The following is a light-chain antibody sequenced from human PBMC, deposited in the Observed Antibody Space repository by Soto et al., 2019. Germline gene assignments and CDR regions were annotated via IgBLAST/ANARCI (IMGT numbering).Light chain of an antibody. CDR3: QQYGSSPLT. V-gene: IGKV3-20*01. Sequence: EIVLTQSPGTLSLSPGERATLSCRASQSVTSTYLAWYQQKPGQAPRLLIYGASNRATGIPDRFTGSGSGTHLPLTISRLAPEDFAVYSCQQYGSSPLTFGGGTKVEIK. J-gene: IGKJ4*01. CDR2: GAS. CDR1: QSVTSTY.